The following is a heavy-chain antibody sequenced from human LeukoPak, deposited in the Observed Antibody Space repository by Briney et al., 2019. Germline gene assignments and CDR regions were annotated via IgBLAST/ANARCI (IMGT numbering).Heavy chain of an antibody. J-gene: IGHJ4*02. CDR3: ARLIGDRTSYDY. CDR1: GFTLMTFW. CDR2: ISQGGSET. V-gene: IGHV3-7*01. D-gene: IGHD3-16*01. Sequence: GGSLRLSCAAAGFTLMTFWMSWVRQAPGKGLEWVASISQGGSETYYVESVKGRFTISRDNAMNSFFLQMNSLRAEDTAVYYCARLIGDRTSYDYWGQGTLVTVSS.